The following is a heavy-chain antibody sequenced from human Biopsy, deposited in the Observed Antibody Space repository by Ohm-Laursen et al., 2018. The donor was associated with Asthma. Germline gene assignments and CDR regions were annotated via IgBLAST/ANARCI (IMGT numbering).Heavy chain of an antibody. CDR2: INSVFGTT. D-gene: IGHD2-2*01. CDR1: GGTFNTSV. Sequence: SVTVSCKSLGGTFNTSVIGWVRQAPGQGLEWMGGINSVFGTTTYPQKFQDRVTITADDSTSTVYMELSSLRSEDTAVYYCARKAGSCISRTCYSLDFWGQGTLVTVSS. J-gene: IGHJ4*02. CDR3: ARKAGSCISRTCYSLDF. V-gene: IGHV1-69*13.